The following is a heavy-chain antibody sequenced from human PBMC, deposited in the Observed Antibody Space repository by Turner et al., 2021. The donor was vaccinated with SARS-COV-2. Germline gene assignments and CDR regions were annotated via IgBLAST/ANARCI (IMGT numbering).Heavy chain of an antibody. CDR3: AREDRGYSYGYGRFDP. Sequence: QVQLVQSGAEVKKPGASVKVSCKASGYTCTGYYMHWVRQAPGQGLEWMGWINPNSGGTNYAQKFQGWVTMTRDTSISTAYMELSRLRSDDTAVYYCAREDRGYSYGYGRFDPWGQGTLVTVSS. CDR1: GYTCTGYY. V-gene: IGHV1-2*04. D-gene: IGHD5-18*01. CDR2: INPNSGGT. J-gene: IGHJ5*02.